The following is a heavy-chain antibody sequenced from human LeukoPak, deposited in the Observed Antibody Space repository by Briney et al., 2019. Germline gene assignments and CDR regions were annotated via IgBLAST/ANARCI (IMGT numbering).Heavy chain of an antibody. CDR2: IIPIFGTA. CDR3: ARSLPAATTPDY. V-gene: IGHV1-69*13. D-gene: IGHD2-2*01. CDR1: GGTFSSYA. Sequence: GASVTVSCKASGGTFSSYAISWVRQAPGQGLEWMGGIIPIFGTANYAQKFQGRVTITADESTSTAYMELSSLRSEDTAVYYCARSLPAATTPDYWGQGTLVTVSS. J-gene: IGHJ4*02.